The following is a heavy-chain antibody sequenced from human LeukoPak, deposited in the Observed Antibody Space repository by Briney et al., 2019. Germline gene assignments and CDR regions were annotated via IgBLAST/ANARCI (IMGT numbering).Heavy chain of an antibody. D-gene: IGHD3-3*01. CDR2: ISSTSSLI. J-gene: IGHJ4*02. CDR1: GFNISSYT. Sequence: GGSLRLSCAASGFNISSYTIHWVRQAPGKGLEWVSSISSTSSLIFYADSMRGRFIISRDNAKNSLYLQMSSLRAEDTAVYYCARDYDFWSGFSSNYFDYWGQGTLVTVSS. CDR3: ARDYDFWSGFSSNYFDY. V-gene: IGHV3-21*01.